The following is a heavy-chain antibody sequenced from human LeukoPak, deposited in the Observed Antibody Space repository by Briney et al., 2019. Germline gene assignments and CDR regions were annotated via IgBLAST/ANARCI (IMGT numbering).Heavy chain of an antibody. CDR3: ATQDSGYCSSTSCSRPFDY. Sequence: PSETQSLTCTVSGGSISSYYWSWIRQPPGKGLERIGYIYYSGSTNYNPSLKSRVTISVDTSKNQFSLKLSSVTAADTAVYYCATQDSGYCSSTSCSRPFDYWGQGTLVTVSS. CDR2: IYYSGST. CDR1: GGSISSYY. D-gene: IGHD2-2*01. J-gene: IGHJ4*02. V-gene: IGHV4-59*01.